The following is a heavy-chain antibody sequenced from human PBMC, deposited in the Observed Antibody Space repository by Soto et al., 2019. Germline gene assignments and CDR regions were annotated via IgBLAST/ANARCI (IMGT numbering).Heavy chain of an antibody. J-gene: IGHJ5*02. Sequence: GASVKVSCKASGYTFTSYGISWVRQAPGQGLEWMGWISAYNGNTNYAQKLQGRVTMSVDTSKNQFSLKLSSVTAADTAVYYCARECSPRIQLWLGWFDPWGQGTLVTVSS. CDR3: ARECSPRIQLWLGWFDP. D-gene: IGHD5-18*01. CDR1: GYTFTSYG. V-gene: IGHV1-18*04. CDR2: ISAYNGNT.